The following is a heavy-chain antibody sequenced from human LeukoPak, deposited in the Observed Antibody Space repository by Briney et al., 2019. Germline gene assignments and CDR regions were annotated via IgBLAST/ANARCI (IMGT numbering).Heavy chain of an antibody. D-gene: IGHD2-21*01. CDR2: ISGSGDST. CDR1: GFTFSSYA. CDR3: AKDIPLGFDP. J-gene: IGHJ5*02. Sequence: AGGSLRLSCAASGFTFSSYAMSWVRQAPGKGLEWVSSISGSGDSTYYADSVKGRFTISRDNSKNTLYLQMNSLRAEDTALYYCAKDIPLGFDPWGQGTLVTVSS. V-gene: IGHV3-23*01.